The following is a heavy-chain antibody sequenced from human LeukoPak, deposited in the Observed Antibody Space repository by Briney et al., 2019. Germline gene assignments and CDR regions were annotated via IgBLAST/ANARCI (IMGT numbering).Heavy chain of an antibody. D-gene: IGHD3-3*01. J-gene: IGHJ6*03. CDR2: INWNGGST. CDR3: ARVGLRFLEWLGESYYYYYMDV. V-gene: IGHV3-20*04. CDR1: GFTFDDYG. Sequence: GGSLRLSCAASGFTFDDYGMSWVRQAPGKGLEWVSGINWNGGSTGYADSVKGRFTISRDNAKNSLYLQMNSLRAEDTAVYYCARVGLRFLEWLGESYYYYYMDVWGKGTTVTVSS.